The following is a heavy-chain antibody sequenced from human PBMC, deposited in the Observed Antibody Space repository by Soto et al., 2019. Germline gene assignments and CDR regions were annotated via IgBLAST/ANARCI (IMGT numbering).Heavy chain of an antibody. CDR1: GFTFSSYA. V-gene: IGHV3-23*01. Sequence: GGSLRLSCTASGFTFSSYAMTWVRQAPGRGLEGVSGITASGGRTFYGDSGKGRFTISRDNSRSTLYLQMNSLRAEDTAVYYCAKDTRYADYVRWFDSWGQGTLVTVSS. CDR2: ITASGGRT. CDR3: AKDTRYADYVRWFDS. J-gene: IGHJ5*01. D-gene: IGHD4-17*01.